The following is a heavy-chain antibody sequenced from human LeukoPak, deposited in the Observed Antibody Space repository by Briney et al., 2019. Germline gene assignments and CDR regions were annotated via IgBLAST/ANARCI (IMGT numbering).Heavy chain of an antibody. Sequence: GGSLRLSCAASGFTFSSYWISRVRQAPGKGLEWVANIKQDGSEKYYVDSVKGRFTISRDNAKNSLYLQMNSLRAEDTAVYYCARVPTQDYYDSSGYSDYWGQGTLVTVSS. CDR2: IKQDGSEK. J-gene: IGHJ4*02. V-gene: IGHV3-7*01. D-gene: IGHD3-22*01. CDR3: ARVPTQDYYDSSGYSDY. CDR1: GFTFSSYW.